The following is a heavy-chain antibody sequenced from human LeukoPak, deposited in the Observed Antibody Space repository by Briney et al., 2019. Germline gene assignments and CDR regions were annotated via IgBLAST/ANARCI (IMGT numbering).Heavy chain of an antibody. J-gene: IGHJ5*02. D-gene: IGHD6-19*01. CDR2: ISAYSGNT. Sequence: ASVKVSCKASGYTFSSYSISWVRQAPGQGLEWMGWISAYSGNTNSAQKLQGRVTMTTDTSTSTAYMELRSLRSDDTAVYYCARGGPGSIAVAFNWFDPWGQGTLVTVSS. CDR3: ARGGPGSIAVAFNWFDP. CDR1: GYTFSSYS. V-gene: IGHV1-18*01.